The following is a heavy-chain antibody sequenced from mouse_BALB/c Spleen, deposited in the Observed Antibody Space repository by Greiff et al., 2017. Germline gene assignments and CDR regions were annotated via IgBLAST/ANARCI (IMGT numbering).Heavy chain of an antibody. CDR1: GYSITSGYY. D-gene: IGHD2-4*01. V-gene: IGHV3-6*02. CDR3: ARDRITVAMDY. J-gene: IGHJ4*01. Sequence: EVKLMESGPGLVKPSQSLSLTCSVTGYSITSGYYWNWIRQFPGNKLEWMGYISYDGSNNYNPSLKNRISITRDTSKNQFFLKLNSVTTEDTATYYCARDRITVAMDYWGQGTSVTVSS. CDR2: ISYDGSN.